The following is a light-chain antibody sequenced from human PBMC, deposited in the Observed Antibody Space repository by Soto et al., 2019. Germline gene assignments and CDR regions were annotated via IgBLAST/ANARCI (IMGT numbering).Light chain of an antibody. CDR3: NSYTSSSTYV. J-gene: IGLJ1*01. CDR2: GVS. V-gene: IGLV2-14*01. CDR1: TSDVGRYNY. Sequence: QSALTQPASVSGSPGQWITISCTGTTSDVGRYNYVSWYQQHPGKAPKLIIYGVSNRPSGVSNRFSGSKSSNTASLTISGLHAEDEADYYCNSYTSSSTYVFGTGTKLTVL.